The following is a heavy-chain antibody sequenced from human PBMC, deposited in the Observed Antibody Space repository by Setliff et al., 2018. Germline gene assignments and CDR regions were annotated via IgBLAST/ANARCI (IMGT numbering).Heavy chain of an antibody. J-gene: IGHJ4*02. V-gene: IGHV4-59*12. Sequence: ETLSLTCTVSGGSISSYYWSWIRQPPGKGLEWIGYIDYSGSTNYNPSLETRVSISVDTSKNQFSLKVRSVTAADTAVYYCARGPSAEDYVWGTYRLDYWGQGTLVTVSS. CDR2: IDYSGST. D-gene: IGHD3-16*02. CDR1: GGSISSYY. CDR3: ARGPSAEDYVWGTYRLDY.